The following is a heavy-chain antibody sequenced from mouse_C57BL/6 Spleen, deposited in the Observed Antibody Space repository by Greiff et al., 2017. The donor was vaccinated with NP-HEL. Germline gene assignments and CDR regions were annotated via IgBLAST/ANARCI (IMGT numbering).Heavy chain of an antibody. V-gene: IGHV5-4*01. J-gene: IGHJ2*01. Sequence: EVQVVESGGGLVKPGGSLKLSCAASGFTFSSYAMSWVRQTPEKRLEWVATISAGGSDTYYPDNVKGRFTISRDHAKNNLYLPMSTLKSEDTAMYYCARSMVTTWCYFDYWGQGTTLTVSS. CDR2: ISAGGSDT. CDR3: ARSMVTTWCYFDY. D-gene: IGHD2-2*01. CDR1: GFTFSSYA.